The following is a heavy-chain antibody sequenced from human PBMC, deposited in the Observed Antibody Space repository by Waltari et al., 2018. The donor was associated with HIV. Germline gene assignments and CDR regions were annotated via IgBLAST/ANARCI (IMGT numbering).Heavy chain of an antibody. CDR2: INQSGST. Sequence: QVQLQQWGAGLLKPSETLSLTCAVYGGSFSGYYWSWIRQPPGKGLEWIGEINQSGSTHSNPSLKSRVTISVDTSENQFSLKLGSGTAADTAVYYCARGSHIIVLREVRDYYGMDVWGQGTTVTVSS. CDR1: GGSFSGYY. D-gene: IGHD2-8*01. J-gene: IGHJ6*02. V-gene: IGHV4-34*01. CDR3: ARGSHIIVLREVRDYYGMDV.